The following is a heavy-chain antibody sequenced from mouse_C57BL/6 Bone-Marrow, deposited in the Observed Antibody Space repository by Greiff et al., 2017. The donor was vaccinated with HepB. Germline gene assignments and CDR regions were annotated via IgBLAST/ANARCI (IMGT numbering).Heavy chain of an antibody. D-gene: IGHD1-1*01. CDR1: GYTFTSYW. V-gene: IGHV1-59*01. CDR3: ARCKESSHWYFDV. J-gene: IGHJ1*03. Sequence: QVQLQQSGAELVRPGTSVKLSCKASGYTFTSYWMHWVKQRPGQGLEWIGVIDPSDSYTNYNQKFKGKATLTVDTSSSTAYMQLSSLTSEDSAVYYCARCKESSHWYFDVWGTGTTVTVSS. CDR2: IDPSDSYT.